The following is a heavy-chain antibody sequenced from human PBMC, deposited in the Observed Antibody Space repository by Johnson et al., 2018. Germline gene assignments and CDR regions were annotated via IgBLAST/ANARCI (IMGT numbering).Heavy chain of an antibody. CDR1: GYSFTNYW. J-gene: IGHJ5*02. V-gene: IGHV5-51*03. CDR2: IYPGDSSS. CDR3: AKWGLAFHGSPGYYTLDP. D-gene: IGHD3/OR15-3a*01. Sequence: VQLVQSGPEVKKPGESLKISCKGSGYSFTNYWIAWVRQMPGKGLEWVGVIYPGDSSSTYSPSFQGQVTISADKSISTAYLQWHSLKASDTAIYYLAKWGLAFHGSPGYYTLDPWGQGTLVTVSS.